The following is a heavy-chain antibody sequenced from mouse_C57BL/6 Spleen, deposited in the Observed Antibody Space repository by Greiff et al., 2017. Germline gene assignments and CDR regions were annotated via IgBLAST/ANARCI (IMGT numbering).Heavy chain of an antibody. Sequence: VQLQQPGTELVKPGASVKLSCKASGYTFTSYWMHWVKPRPGQGLEWIGNINPSNGGTNYNEKFKSKATLTVDKSSSTAYMQLSSLTSEDSAVYYCARSGDWVLYYYAMDYWGQGTSVTVSS. CDR2: INPSNGGT. J-gene: IGHJ4*01. D-gene: IGHD4-1*01. V-gene: IGHV1-53*01. CDR1: GYTFTSYW. CDR3: ARSGDWVLYYYAMDY.